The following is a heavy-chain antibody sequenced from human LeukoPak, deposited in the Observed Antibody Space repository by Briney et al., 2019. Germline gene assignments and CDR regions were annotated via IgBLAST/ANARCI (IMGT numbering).Heavy chain of an antibody. Sequence: GSLRLSCAASGFSFSNYWMTWVRQAPGKGLEWIGEINHSGSTNYNPSLKSRVTISVDTSKNQFSLKLSSVTAADTAVYYCARAPYDSSGYYDAFDIWGQGTMVTVSS. CDR2: INHSGST. J-gene: IGHJ3*02. CDR1: GFSFSNYW. D-gene: IGHD3-22*01. V-gene: IGHV4-34*01. CDR3: ARAPYDSSGYYDAFDI.